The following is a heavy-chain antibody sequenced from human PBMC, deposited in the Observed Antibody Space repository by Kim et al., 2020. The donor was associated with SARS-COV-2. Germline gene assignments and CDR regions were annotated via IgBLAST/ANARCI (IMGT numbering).Heavy chain of an antibody. D-gene: IGHD2-8*01. Sequence: SETLSLTCVVYGGSLSGHHWSWIRQTPGKGLEWIGEIYGSGRTNYNPSLKSRVIISGDTSKNQFFLNLSLVTAADAAVYYCSVTSLPDYCGQGTMVIVSS. V-gene: IGHV4-34*01. J-gene: IGHJ4*02. CDR1: GGSLSGHH. CDR2: IYGSGRT. CDR3: SVTSLPDY.